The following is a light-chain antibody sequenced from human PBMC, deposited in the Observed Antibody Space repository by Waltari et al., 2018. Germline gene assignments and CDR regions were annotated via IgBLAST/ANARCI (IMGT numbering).Light chain of an antibody. CDR1: QSVGRT. V-gene: IGKV3-20*01. Sequence: EIVLTQSPGTLSLSPGERATLSCRASQSVGRTLTLYQQKPGQAPRLLIYGASSRATDIPDRFSGSGSGTDFSLTISRLEPEDFAVYYCQHYVRLPVTFGQGTKVEIK. CDR3: QHYVRLPVT. CDR2: GAS. J-gene: IGKJ1*01.